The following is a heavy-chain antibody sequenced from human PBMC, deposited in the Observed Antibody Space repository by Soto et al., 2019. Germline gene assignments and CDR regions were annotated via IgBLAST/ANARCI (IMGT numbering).Heavy chain of an antibody. CDR1: GYTSTSNC. CDR2: INPIGGST. CDR3: ARDPGIAVAGSDPYFYGMDV. Sequence: ASVKVSCKASGYTSTSNCIHWVRQAAGEGLEWMGLINPIGGSTTYAQKFQGRVTMTRDTSTNTMYMELSTLTPEDTAVYYCARDPGIAVAGSDPYFYGMDVWGLGTTVTVSS. D-gene: IGHD6-19*01. J-gene: IGHJ6*02. V-gene: IGHV1-46*01.